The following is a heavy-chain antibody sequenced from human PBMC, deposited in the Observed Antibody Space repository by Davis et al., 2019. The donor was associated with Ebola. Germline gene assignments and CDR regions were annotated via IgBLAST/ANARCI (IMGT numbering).Heavy chain of an antibody. CDR2: ISAYNGNT. CDR1: SYTFISYG. V-gene: IGHV1-18*01. CDR3: ARDSFILTGYHRGYFDY. Sequence: ASALDICKASSYTFISYGISWVRQAPGHGPVWLGWISAYNGNTNYAQKLQGRVTMTTDTSTSTAYMELRSLRSDDTAVYYCARDSFILTGYHRGYFDYWGQGTLVTVSS. D-gene: IGHD3-9*01. J-gene: IGHJ4*02.